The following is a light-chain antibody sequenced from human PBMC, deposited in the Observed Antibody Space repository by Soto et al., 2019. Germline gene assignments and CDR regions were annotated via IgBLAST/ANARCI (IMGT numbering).Light chain of an antibody. V-gene: IGLV2-8*01. J-gene: IGLJ3*02. Sequence: QSALTQSPSASGSPGQEVTISCTGTSSDVGNYKYVYWYQQHPGKAPKLMIYEVINRPSGVPDRFSGSKSGNTASLTVSGLQVEDEAAYHCSSYAGSNLWVFGGGTKLTVL. CDR1: SSDVGNYKY. CDR2: EVI. CDR3: SSYAGSNLWV.